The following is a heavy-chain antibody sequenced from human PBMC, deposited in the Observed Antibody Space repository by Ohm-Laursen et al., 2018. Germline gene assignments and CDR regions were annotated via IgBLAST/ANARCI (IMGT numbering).Heavy chain of an antibody. D-gene: IGHD2-2*02. CDR2: ISGSGGST. CDR3: AVYCTSTSCYNFPRYGMDV. J-gene: IGHJ6*02. V-gene: IGHV3-23*01. Sequence: LSLTCATSGFTFSSYAMSWVRQAPGKGLEWVSAISGSGGSTYYADSVKGRFTISRDNSKDTLYLQMNSLRAEDTAVYYCAVYCTSTSCYNFPRYGMDVWGQGTTVTVSS. CDR1: GFTFSSYA.